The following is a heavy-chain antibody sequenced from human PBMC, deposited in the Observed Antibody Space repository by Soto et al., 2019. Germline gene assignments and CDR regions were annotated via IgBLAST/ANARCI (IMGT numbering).Heavy chain of an antibody. CDR1: GYTFTNFG. Sequence: GASVKVSCKASGYTFTNFGVTWVRRAPGQGLEWMGWISAYTDTPNYAQKFQGRVTMTIDTSTSTVYMDLRRLTSDDTAVYYCAIVKPGVEAWFVPWNHGTLVTV. CDR2: ISAYTDTP. J-gene: IGHJ5*02. D-gene: IGHD2-8*01. V-gene: IGHV1-18*01. CDR3: AIVKPGVEAWFVP.